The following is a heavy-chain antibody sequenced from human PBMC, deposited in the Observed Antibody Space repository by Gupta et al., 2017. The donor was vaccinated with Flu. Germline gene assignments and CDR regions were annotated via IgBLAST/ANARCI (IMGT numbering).Heavy chain of an antibody. CDR3: AKGICSSTSCYPYYFDY. CDR2: IRGSGGST. Sequence: PGKGLEWDSAIRGSGGSTYYAAAVKGRFTISRDNSKNTLYLQMNSLRAEDTAVYYCAKGICSSTSCYPYYFDYWGQGTLVTVSS. J-gene: IGHJ4*02. V-gene: IGHV3-23*01. D-gene: IGHD2-2*01.